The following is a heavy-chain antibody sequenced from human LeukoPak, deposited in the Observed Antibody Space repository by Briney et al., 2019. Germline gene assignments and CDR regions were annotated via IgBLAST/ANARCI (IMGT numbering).Heavy chain of an antibody. D-gene: IGHD2-21*02. V-gene: IGHV4-30-2*01. CDR3: ARTPTYCGGDCYYFDP. CDR1: GGSISSSGYS. CDR2: IHHTGST. J-gene: IGHJ5*02. Sequence: SETLSLTCAVSGGSISSSGYSWSWIRQPPGKGLEWIGYIHHTGSTYYNPSLKSRVTISVDRSKNQFSLKLSSVAAADTAMYFCARTPTYCGGDCYYFDPWGQGTLVTVSS.